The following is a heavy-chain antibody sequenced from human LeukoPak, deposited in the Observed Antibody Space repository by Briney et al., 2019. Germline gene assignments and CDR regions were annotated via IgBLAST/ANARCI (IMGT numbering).Heavy chain of an antibody. Sequence: PGGSLRLSCAASGFTFSSYWMSWVRQAPGKGLEWVANIKQDGSEKYYVDSVKGRFTISRDSAKNSLYLQMNSLRAEDTAVYYCATSGYYYYFDYWGQGTLVTVSS. CDR1: GFTFSSYW. J-gene: IGHJ4*02. V-gene: IGHV3-7*01. CDR2: IKQDGSEK. D-gene: IGHD3-3*01. CDR3: ATSGYYYYFDY.